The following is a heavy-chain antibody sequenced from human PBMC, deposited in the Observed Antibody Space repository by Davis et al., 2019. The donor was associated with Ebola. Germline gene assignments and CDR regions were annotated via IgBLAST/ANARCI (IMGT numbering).Heavy chain of an antibody. CDR3: ARMDGYNQYVGVVGRKYYFDY. CDR2: INPNSGGT. D-gene: IGHD5-24*01. V-gene: IGHV1-2*02. J-gene: IGHJ4*02. Sequence: AASVKVSCKASGYTFTGYYMHWVRQAPGQGLEWMGWINPNSGGTNYAQKFQGRVTMTRDTSISTAYMELSRLRSDDTAVYYCARMDGYNQYVGVVGRKYYFDYWGQGTLVTVSS. CDR1: GYTFTGYY.